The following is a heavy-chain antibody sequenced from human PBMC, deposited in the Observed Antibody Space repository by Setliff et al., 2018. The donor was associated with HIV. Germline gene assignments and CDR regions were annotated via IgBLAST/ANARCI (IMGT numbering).Heavy chain of an antibody. CDR3: ARAPAKKAGTGSDH. J-gene: IGHJ4*02. Sequence: ASVKVSCKASGYTFSNYDINWVRQATGQGLEWLGWMNPKNGHTTYAQKFQGRVSMLRDTSTGTAYMELTSLTSDDTVVYYCARAPAKKAGTGSDHWAQGTLVTVSS. CDR1: GYTFSNYD. V-gene: IGHV1-8*02. CDR2: MNPKNGHT. D-gene: IGHD6-19*01.